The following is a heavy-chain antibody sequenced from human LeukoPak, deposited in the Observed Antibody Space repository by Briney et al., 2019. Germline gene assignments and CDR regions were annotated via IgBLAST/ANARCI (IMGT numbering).Heavy chain of an antibody. CDR1: GFTFSSYW. Sequence: PGGSLRLSCAASGFTFSSYWMSWVRQAPGKGLEWVANIKQDESEKYYVDSVKGRFTISRDNAKNSLYLQMNSLRPEDTAVYFCARDRHVPGLYYYYMDVWGKGTTVTVSS. CDR3: ARDRHVPGLYYYYMDV. CDR2: IKQDESEK. V-gene: IGHV3-7*01. D-gene: IGHD6-6*01. J-gene: IGHJ6*03.